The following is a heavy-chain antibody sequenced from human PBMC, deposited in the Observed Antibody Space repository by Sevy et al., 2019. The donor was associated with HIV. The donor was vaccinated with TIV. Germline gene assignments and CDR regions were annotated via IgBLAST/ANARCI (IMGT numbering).Heavy chain of an antibody. CDR2: ISHDGDNK. CDR1: GFKFNGHG. D-gene: IGHD3-3*01. Sequence: GGSLILSCVAPGFKFNGHGIHWVRQAPGKGLQWVEGISHDGDNKIYGDSVKGRFSISGDQSKNTVYLQMGTLTPEDTAIYYCARDFEVNNWRVVGAFDMWGLGTLVTVSS. V-gene: IGHV3-30*14. CDR3: ARDFEVNNWRVVGAFDM. J-gene: IGHJ3*02.